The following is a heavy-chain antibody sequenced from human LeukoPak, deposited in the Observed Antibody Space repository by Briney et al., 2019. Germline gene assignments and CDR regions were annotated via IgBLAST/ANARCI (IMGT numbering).Heavy chain of an antibody. CDR1: GGSISSSSYY. V-gene: IGHV4-39*01. CDR3: ARLRDWFDP. J-gene: IGHJ5*02. CDR2: IYYSGSS. Sequence: SETLSLTCTVSGGSISSSSYYWGWIRQPPGKGLEWIGSIYYSGSSYYNPSLKRRVTISVDTSKNQFSLKLSSVTAADTAVYYCARLRDWFDPWGQGTLVTVSS.